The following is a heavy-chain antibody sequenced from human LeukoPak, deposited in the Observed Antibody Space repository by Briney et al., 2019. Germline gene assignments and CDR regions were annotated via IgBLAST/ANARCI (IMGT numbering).Heavy chain of an antibody. V-gene: IGHV3-21*01. D-gene: IGHD1-26*01. CDR3: ATSSSGSYSFFDY. J-gene: IGHJ4*02. Sequence: GGSLRLSCAASGFTFSSYSMNWVRQAPGKGLEWVSSISSSSSYIYYADSVKGRFTISRDNAKNSLYLQMNSLRAEDTAVYYCATSSSGSYSFFDYWGQGTLVTVSS. CDR2: ISSSSSYI. CDR1: GFTFSSYS.